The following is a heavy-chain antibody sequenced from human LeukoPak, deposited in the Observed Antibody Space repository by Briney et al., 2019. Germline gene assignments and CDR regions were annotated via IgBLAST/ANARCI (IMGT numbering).Heavy chain of an antibody. D-gene: IGHD1-26*01. CDR3: ARWGANFDY. CDR1: GGSISSHY. CDR2: IYYSEST. V-gene: IGHV4-59*11. Sequence: SETLSLTCTVSGGSISSHYWSWIRQPPGKGLEWIGYIYYSESTNYNPSLKSRVTISVDTSKNQFSLELSSVTAADTAVYYCARWGANFDYWGQGTLVTVSS. J-gene: IGHJ4*02.